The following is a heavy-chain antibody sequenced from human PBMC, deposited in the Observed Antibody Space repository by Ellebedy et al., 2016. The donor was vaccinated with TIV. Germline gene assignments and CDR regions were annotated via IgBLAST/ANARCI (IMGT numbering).Heavy chain of an antibody. CDR2: ISAYNGNT. V-gene: IGHV1-18*01. J-gene: IGHJ1*01. CDR3: ARDQRTDYDFWSDRFFQH. CDR1: GYTFTSYG. D-gene: IGHD3-3*01. Sequence: ASVKVSXXASGYTFTSYGISWVRQAPGQGLEWMGWISAYNGNTNYAQKFQGRVTMTTDTSTSTAYMELRSLRSDDTAVYYCARDQRTDYDFWSDRFFQHWGQGTLVTVSS.